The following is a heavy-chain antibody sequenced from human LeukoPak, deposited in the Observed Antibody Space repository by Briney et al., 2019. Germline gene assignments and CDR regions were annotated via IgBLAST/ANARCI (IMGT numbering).Heavy chain of an antibody. D-gene: IGHD2-2*01. CDR1: GFTFSSYW. CDR3: ARDDCSSITCYHNWFDP. Sequence: GGSLRLSCAASGFTFSSYWMSWVRQAPGKGLEWVANIKQDGSEKYYVDSVKGRFTISRDNAKNSLYLQMNSLRAEDTAVYYCARDDCSSITCYHNWFDPWGQGTLVTVSS. CDR2: IKQDGSEK. V-gene: IGHV3-7*01. J-gene: IGHJ5*02.